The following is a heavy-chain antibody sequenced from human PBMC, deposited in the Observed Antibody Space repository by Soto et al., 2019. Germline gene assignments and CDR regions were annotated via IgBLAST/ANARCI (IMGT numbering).Heavy chain of an antibody. CDR1: GFTFDSFT. Sequence: VQLVESGGGVVQPGRSLRLSCTASGFTFDSFTFHWVRQAPGKGLEWVAVITYDGSSKFYADSVKGRFTISRDNSMNTLFLQMNSLRVDDTAVYYCPRIYSSTWNYLDYWGQGTLVSVSS. V-gene: IGHV3-30-3*01. CDR3: PRIYSSTWNYLDY. J-gene: IGHJ4*02. CDR2: ITYDGSSK. D-gene: IGHD6-13*01.